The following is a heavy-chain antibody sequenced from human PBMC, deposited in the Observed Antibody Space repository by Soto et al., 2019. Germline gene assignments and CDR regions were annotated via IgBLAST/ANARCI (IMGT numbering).Heavy chain of an antibody. D-gene: IGHD1-26*01. CDR1: GYTFTSYY. CDR3: ARAIVGPTTTGWLDP. Sequence: QVQLVQSGAEVKKPGASVKVSCKASGYTFTSYYMHWVRQAPGQGLEWMGIINPSGGSTSYAQKFQGRVTMTRDTSTSTVYMELSSLRSEDTAVYYCARAIVGPTTTGWLDPWGQGTLVTVSS. J-gene: IGHJ5*02. V-gene: IGHV1-46*01. CDR2: INPSGGST.